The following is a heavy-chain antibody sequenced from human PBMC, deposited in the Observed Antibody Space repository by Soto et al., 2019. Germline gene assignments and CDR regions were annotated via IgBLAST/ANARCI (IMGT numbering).Heavy chain of an antibody. CDR3: ARSVSGLGSSGWTYYFDY. D-gene: IGHD6-19*01. CDR1: GGTFSSYA. V-gene: IGHV1-69*12. Sequence: QVQLVQSGAEVKKPGSSVKVSCKASGGTFSSYAISWVRQAPGQGLEWMGGIIPIFGTANYAQKFQGRVTITADESTRTAYMGLGSPGSEDTAVYSCARSVSGLGSSGWTYYFDYWGQGTLVTVSS. J-gene: IGHJ4*02. CDR2: IIPIFGTA.